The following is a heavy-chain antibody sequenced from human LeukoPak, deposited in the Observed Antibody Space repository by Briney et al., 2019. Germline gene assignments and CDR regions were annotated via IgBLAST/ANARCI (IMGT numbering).Heavy chain of an antibody. CDR3: ARWAGDSSAWYPALFDY. D-gene: IGHD6-13*01. CDR2: IIPISGTA. V-gene: IGHV1-69*13. J-gene: IGHJ4*02. CDR1: GGTFSNHA. Sequence: SVKVSCKASGGTFSNHAISWVRQAPGQGLEWIGAIIPISGTANYAQKFQGRVTITADASTSTVYMELSSLTSDDTAVYYCARWAGDSSAWYPALFDYWGQGTLVTVSS.